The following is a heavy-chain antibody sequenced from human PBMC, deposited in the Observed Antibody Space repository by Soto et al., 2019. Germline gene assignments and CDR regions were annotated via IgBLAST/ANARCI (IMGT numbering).Heavy chain of an antibody. CDR2: IYYSGST. CDR1: GGSISSYY. J-gene: IGHJ4*02. V-gene: IGHV4-59*01. Sequence: PSETLSLTCTVSGGSISSYYWSWIRQPPGKGLEWIGYIYYSGSTNYNPSLKSRVTISVDTSKNQFSLKLSSVTAADTAVYYCARSASYGRGSDYWGQGTLVTVS. CDR3: ARSASYGRGSDY. D-gene: IGHD3-16*01.